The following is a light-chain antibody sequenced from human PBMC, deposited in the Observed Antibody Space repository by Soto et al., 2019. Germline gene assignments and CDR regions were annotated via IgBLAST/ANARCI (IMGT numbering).Light chain of an antibody. CDR1: SNDVDNNDY. J-gene: IGLJ1*01. Sequence: QSALTQPASVSGSPGQSITISCTGTSNDVDNNDYVSWYQQYPGKAPKLMIYYVNKRPSGVSYRFSGSKSGNTASLTISGLQAEDEADYYCSSDAGSGTLPFGTGTKLTVL. CDR3: SSDAGSGTLP. V-gene: IGLV2-14*03. CDR2: YVN.